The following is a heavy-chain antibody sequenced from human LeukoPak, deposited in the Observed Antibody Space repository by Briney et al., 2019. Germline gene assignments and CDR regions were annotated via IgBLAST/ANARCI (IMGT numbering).Heavy chain of an antibody. CDR3: RLTPYQHDIDY. V-gene: IGHV4-39*01. Sequence: PSETLSLTCTVSGGSISSSSYYWGWIRQPPGKGLEWIGSIYYSGSTYYNPSLKSRVTISVDTSKNQFSLKLSSVTAADTAVYYCRLTPYQHDIDYWGQGTLVTVSS. D-gene: IGHD2-2*01. CDR1: GGSISSSSYY. J-gene: IGHJ4*02. CDR2: IYYSGST.